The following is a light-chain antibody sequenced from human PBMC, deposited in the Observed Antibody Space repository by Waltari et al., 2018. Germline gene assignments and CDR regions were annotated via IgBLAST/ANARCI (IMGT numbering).Light chain of an antibody. CDR1: TSNIGTGYD. CDR2: GTT. CDR3: QSYDSNLSGVV. Sequence: QSVLTQPPSVSGAPGQRVTISCTGSTSNIGTGYDVPWYQQLPGTAPKLLIYGTTNRPSGVPDRFSGSKSGTSASLAIIGLQAEDEADYFCQSYDSNLSGVVFGGGTKVTVL. V-gene: IGLV1-40*01. J-gene: IGLJ2*01.